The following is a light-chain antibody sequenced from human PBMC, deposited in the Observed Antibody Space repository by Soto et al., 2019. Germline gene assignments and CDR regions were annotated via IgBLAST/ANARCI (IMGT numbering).Light chain of an antibody. J-gene: IGKJ1*01. CDR3: QQYGSSGT. V-gene: IGKV3-20*01. CDR1: QSVSSYY. Sequence: EIVSTQSPGTLSLSPGERATLSCRASQSVSSYYLAWYQQKPGQAPRLLIYAASSRATGIPDRFSGGGSGTDFTLTISRLEPEDFAVYYCQQYGSSGTFGQGTKVDIK. CDR2: AAS.